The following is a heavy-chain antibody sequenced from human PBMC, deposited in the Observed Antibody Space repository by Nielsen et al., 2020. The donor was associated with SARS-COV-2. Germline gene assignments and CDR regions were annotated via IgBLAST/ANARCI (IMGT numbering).Heavy chain of an antibody. V-gene: IGHV3-7*01. Sequence: GESLKISCAASGFTFSSYGMHWVRQAPGKELEWVAQISPDGSAPNSVDSLRARFIISRDNVRNSVNLQMSGLRTDDTAVYYCVTGQFLYAYDYWGQGTLVTVSS. J-gene: IGHJ4*02. CDR1: GFTFSSYG. D-gene: IGHD2/OR15-2a*01. CDR3: VTGQFLYAYDY. CDR2: ISPDGSAP.